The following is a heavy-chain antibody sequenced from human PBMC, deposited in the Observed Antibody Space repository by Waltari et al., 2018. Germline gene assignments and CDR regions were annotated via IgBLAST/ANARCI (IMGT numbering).Heavy chain of an antibody. CDR2: VHGSGRT. CDR3: ARDRGRGLYLDS. CDR1: RDSMSSTYW. D-gene: IGHD2-15*01. V-gene: IGHV4-4*02. Sequence: QSQESGPGLVKPSPTLSTTCAVSRDSMSSTYWWRWFRQPPGKGLEWIGQVHGSGRTNYNPSFASRVPVSLDASTSQFSLKVTSAAAADTAVYYCARDRGRGLYLDSWGQGTLVTVSP. J-gene: IGHJ4*02.